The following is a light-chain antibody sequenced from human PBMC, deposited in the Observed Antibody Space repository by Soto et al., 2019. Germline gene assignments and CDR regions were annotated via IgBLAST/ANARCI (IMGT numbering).Light chain of an antibody. CDR1: QSVSSN. CDR2: GAS. J-gene: IGKJ5*01. Sequence: EIVMTQSPATLSVSPGERATLSCRASQSVSSNLAWYQQKPGQAPRLLIYGASTRATGIPARFSGSGSGTEFPLTISSLQSEDFAVYYCQKYNNGPPIPFAKGTRLEIK. CDR3: QKYNNGPPIP. V-gene: IGKV3-15*01.